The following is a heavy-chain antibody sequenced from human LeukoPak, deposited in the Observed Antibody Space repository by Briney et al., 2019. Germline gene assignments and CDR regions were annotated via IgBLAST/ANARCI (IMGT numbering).Heavy chain of an antibody. D-gene: IGHD6-13*01. CDR3: ARGTSSWHGVDY. V-gene: IGHV3-21*01. Sequence: PGGSLRLSCAASGFTFSSYSMNWVRQAPGKGLEWVSSISSSSSYIYYADSVKGRFTISRDNAKNSLYLQMNSLRAEDTAVYYCARGTSSWHGVDYWGQGTLVAVSS. CDR2: ISSSSSYI. J-gene: IGHJ4*02. CDR1: GFTFSSYS.